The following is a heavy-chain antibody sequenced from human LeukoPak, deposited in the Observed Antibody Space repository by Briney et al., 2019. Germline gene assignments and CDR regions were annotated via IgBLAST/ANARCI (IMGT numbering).Heavy chain of an antibody. V-gene: IGHV3-30-3*01. J-gene: IGHJ4*02. D-gene: IGHD3-22*01. CDR2: ISHDGDNN. CDR3: AREYTSGYYRTFDY. CDR1: GFIFSTYT. Sequence: PGGSLRLSCAASGFIFSTYTMHWVRQAPGKGLEWVAIISHDGDNNYYADSVKGRFTISRDNSKNTLCLQMNSLRAEDSAVYYCAREYTSGYYRTFDYWGQGTVVTVSS.